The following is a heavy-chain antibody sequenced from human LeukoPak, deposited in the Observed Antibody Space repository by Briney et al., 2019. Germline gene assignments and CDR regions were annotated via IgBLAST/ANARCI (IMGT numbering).Heavy chain of an antibody. CDR1: GGSISSSSYY. CDR3: ASTLREIQLWLVFDP. D-gene: IGHD5-18*01. V-gene: IGHV4-39*01. Sequence: PSETLSLTCTVSGGSISSSSYYWGWIRQPPGKGLEWIGSIYYSGSTYYNPSLKSRVTISVDTSKNQFSLKLSSVTAADTAVYYCASTLREIQLWLVFDPWGQGTLVTVSS. J-gene: IGHJ5*02. CDR2: IYYSGST.